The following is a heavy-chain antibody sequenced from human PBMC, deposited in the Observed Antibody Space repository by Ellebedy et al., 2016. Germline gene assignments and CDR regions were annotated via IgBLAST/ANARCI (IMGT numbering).Heavy chain of an antibody. CDR1: GYTFDIFD. V-gene: IGHV1-8*01. CDR2: VSPKSGKA. CDR3: VRGIGVAGDY. J-gene: IGHJ4*02. D-gene: IGHD6-19*01. Sequence: ASVKVSXKASGYTFDIFDNNWVRQASGQRLEWMGWVSPKSGKAAYAQKFQGRVTMTGDTSISTAYMELNSLTSEDTAVYYCVRGIGVAGDYWGQGTLVTVSS.